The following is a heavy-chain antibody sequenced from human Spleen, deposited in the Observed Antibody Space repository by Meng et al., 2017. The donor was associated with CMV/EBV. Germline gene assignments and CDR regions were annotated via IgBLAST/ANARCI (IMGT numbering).Heavy chain of an antibody. CDR2: TNYRSKWYN. V-gene: IGHV6-1*02. J-gene: IGHJ4*02. CDR3: ARDYGTSRPFEY. Sequence: HLLPQVRGRLKPTTTPLSPAAITRARGSCTGGSGNWSRQSPSGGLEGLGRTNYRSKWYNDYAVSVKGRIAINPDTSKNQFFLQLNSVTPEDTAVYYCARDYGTSRPFEYWGQGILVTVSS. CDR1: RARGSCTGGS. D-gene: IGHD1/OR15-1a*01.